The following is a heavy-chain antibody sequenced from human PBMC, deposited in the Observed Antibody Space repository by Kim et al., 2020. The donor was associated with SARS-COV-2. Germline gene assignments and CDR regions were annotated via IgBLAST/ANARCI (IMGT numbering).Heavy chain of an antibody. D-gene: IGHD2-15*01. CDR2: DSAT. J-gene: IGHJ3*02. CDR3: ARSCAFDI. Sequence: DSATRYTPSFQGKVTISADKSIRTAYLQCSSLKASDTAMYYCARSCAFDIWGQGTMVTVSS. V-gene: IGHV5-51*01.